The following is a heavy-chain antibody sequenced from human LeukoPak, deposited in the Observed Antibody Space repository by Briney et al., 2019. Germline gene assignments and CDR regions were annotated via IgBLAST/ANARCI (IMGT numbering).Heavy chain of an antibody. CDR3: VVPAAMAGGYYFDY. Sequence: PSETLSLTCTVSGGSISSSSYYWGWIRQPPGKGLEWIGSIYYSGSTYYNPSLKSRVTISVDTSKNQFSLKLSSVTAADTAVYYGVVPAAMAGGYYFDYWGQGTLVTVSS. CDR1: GGSISSSSYY. V-gene: IGHV4-39*07. J-gene: IGHJ4*02. CDR2: IYYSGST. D-gene: IGHD2-2*01.